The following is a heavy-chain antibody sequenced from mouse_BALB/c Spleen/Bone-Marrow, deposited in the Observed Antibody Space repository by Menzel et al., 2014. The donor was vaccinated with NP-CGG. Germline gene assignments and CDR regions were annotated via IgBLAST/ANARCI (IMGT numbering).Heavy chain of an antibody. CDR1: GYTFSTYW. V-gene: IGHV1-9*01. Sequence: QVQLKQSGAELMKPGASVKISCKATGYTFSTYWIEWVKQRPGHGLEWIGETLPGSGSTNYNEKFKGKATFTADTSSNTVYMQLSSLTSEDSAVYYCARWYYGSSSFAYWGQGTLVTVSA. D-gene: IGHD1-1*01. CDR2: TLPGSGST. J-gene: IGHJ3*01. CDR3: ARWYYGSSSFAY.